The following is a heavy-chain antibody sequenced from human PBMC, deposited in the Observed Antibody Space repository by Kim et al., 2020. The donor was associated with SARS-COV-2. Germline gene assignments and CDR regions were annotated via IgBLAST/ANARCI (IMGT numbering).Heavy chain of an antibody. D-gene: IGHD3-3*01. Sequence: GGSLRLSCAASGFTFSSYEMNWVRQAPGKGLEWVSYISSSGSTIYYADSVKGRFTISRDNAKNSLYLQMNSLRAEDTAVYYCARVIRGLGFVRGWLLFRNHGGGDYWGQGTLVTVSS. CDR3: ARVIRGLGFVRGWLLFRNHGGGDY. CDR2: ISSSGSTI. J-gene: IGHJ4*02. CDR1: GFTFSSYE. V-gene: IGHV3-48*03.